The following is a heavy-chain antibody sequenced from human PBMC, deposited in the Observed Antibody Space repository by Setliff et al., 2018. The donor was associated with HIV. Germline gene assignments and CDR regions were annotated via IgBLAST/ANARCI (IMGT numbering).Heavy chain of an antibody. J-gene: IGHJ3*02. CDR1: GYDFTRYW. Sequence: PGESLKISCRASGYDFTRYWIGWVRQMPGKGLEWMGIIYPGDFDTRYSPSFQGQVTISADKSISTVSLQWNSLKASDTAMYYCATHTGNFHLHAFDIWGQGTTVTVSS. V-gene: IGHV5-51*01. D-gene: IGHD1-26*01. CDR2: IYPGDFDT. CDR3: ATHTGNFHLHAFDI.